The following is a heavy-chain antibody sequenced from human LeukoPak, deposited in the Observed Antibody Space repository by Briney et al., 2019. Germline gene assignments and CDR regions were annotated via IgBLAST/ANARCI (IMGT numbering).Heavy chain of an antibody. CDR3: VRRPTTVTTFWFDP. V-gene: IGHV3-73*01. J-gene: IGHJ5*02. CDR1: GFTFSGSA. D-gene: IGHD4-17*01. Sequence: PGGSLRLSCAASGFTFSGSAMHWVRQASGKGLEWVGRIRSKANSYATAYAASVKGRFTISRDDSKNTAYLQMNSLKTEDTAVYYCVRRPTTVTTFWFDPWGQGTLVTVSS. CDR2: IRSKANSYAT.